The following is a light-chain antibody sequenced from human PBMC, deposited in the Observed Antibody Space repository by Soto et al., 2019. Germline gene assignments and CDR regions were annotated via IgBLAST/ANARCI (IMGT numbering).Light chain of an antibody. J-gene: IGKJ2*01. CDR2: EAS. Sequence: DIQMTQSPSSLSASVGDRVTITCQASQDINNYLVWYQQKPGKAPKLLIFEASSLETGVPSRFSGAESGTDFTFTISSLQPEDIATYYCQQYDTLPPTFGQGTKLEIK. V-gene: IGKV1-33*01. CDR1: QDINNY. CDR3: QQYDTLPPT.